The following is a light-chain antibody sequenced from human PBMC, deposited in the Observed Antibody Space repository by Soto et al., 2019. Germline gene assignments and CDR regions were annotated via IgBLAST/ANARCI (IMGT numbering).Light chain of an antibody. V-gene: IGKV1-5*01. CDR3: QQYNISPST. CDR2: DIS. J-gene: IGKJ2*01. CDR1: QSFGSW. Sequence: DIQMTQSPSTLSASVGDTVTITCRASQSFGSWLAWYQQKPGQAPKLLIYDISTLEYGVPSRFSGSGSGTEFTLTISSLQPDDFATYYCQQYNISPSTFGQGTKLDIK.